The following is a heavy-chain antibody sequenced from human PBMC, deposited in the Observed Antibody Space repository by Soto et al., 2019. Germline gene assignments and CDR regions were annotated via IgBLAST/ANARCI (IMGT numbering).Heavy chain of an antibody. J-gene: IGHJ4*02. CDR2: ISGSGGST. Sequence: EVQLLESGGGLLQPGGSLRLSCAASGLTFSIYAMSWVRQAPGKGLEWVSAISGSGGSTYYAESVKGRFTISRDNSKHTLYLQMNSLRAEDTAVYYCAILATRVPFDYWGQGTLVTVSS. CDR1: GLTFSIYA. V-gene: IGHV3-23*01. D-gene: IGHD2-15*01. CDR3: AILATRVPFDY.